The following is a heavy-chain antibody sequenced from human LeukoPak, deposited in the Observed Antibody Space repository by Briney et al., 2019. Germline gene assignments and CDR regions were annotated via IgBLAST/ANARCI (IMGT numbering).Heavy chain of an antibody. CDR3: ATDPIRRDGYNWDY. J-gene: IGHJ4*02. CDR1: GYTLTELS. V-gene: IGHV1-24*01. Sequence: GASVKVSCKVSGYTLTELSMHWVRQAPGKGLEWMGGFDPEDGETIYAQKFQGRVTMTEDTSTDTAYMELSSLRSEDTAVYYCATDPIRRDGYNWDYWGQGTLVTVSS. D-gene: IGHD5-24*01. CDR2: FDPEDGET.